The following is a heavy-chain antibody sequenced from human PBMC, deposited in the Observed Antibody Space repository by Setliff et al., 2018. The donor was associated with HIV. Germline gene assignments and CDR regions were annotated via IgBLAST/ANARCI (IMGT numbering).Heavy chain of an antibody. Sequence: SETLSLTCTVSGASMGRHYWSWIRQPPGKGLEWIGNIYYTGSTYYNPSLQSRVTISVDTSKNQFSLMLGSMTAADTAVYYCARERLSRLGFDYWGLGTTVTVSS. CDR2: IYYTGST. CDR1: GASMGRHY. D-gene: IGHD1-1*01. V-gene: IGHV4-59*04. CDR3: ARERLSRLGFDY. J-gene: IGHJ4*03.